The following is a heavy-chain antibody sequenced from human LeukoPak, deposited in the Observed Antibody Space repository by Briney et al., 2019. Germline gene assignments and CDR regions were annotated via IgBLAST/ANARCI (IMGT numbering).Heavy chain of an antibody. D-gene: IGHD6-13*01. CDR2: ISAYNGNT. V-gene: IGHV1-18*01. CDR3: ARDRGSSDYYYYGMDV. Sequence: ASVKVSCKASGYTFTSYGISWVRQAPGQGLEWMGWISAYNGNTNYAQKFQGRVTMTTDTSTSTAYMELRSLRSDDTAVYYCARDRGSSDYYYYGMDVWAKGPRSPSP. CDR1: GYTFTSYG. J-gene: IGHJ6*02.